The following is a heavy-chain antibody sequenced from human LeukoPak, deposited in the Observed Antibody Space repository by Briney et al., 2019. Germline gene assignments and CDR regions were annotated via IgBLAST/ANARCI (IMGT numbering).Heavy chain of an antibody. CDR3: ARDRYYYDSSAYYYRFDP. V-gene: IGHV4-59*01. CDR1: GGSIGSYY. D-gene: IGHD3-22*01. J-gene: IGHJ5*02. Sequence: SETLSLTCSVSGGSIGSYYWSWIRQPPGKGLEWLANIYYSGSTNYNPSLKSRVIISIDTSKNQFSLKLSSVTAADTAVYYCARDRYYYDSSAYYYRFDPWGQGTLVTVSS. CDR2: IYYSGST.